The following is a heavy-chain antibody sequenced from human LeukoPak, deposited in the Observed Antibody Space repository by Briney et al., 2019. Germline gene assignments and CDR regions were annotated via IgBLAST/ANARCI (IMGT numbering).Heavy chain of an antibody. Sequence: GASVKVSCKASGYTFTGYYMHWVRQAPGQGLEWMGWINPNSGGTNYAQKFQGRVTMTRDTSISTAYMELSSLRSEDTAVYYCARDRYYYDSSGYFRAGAFDIWGQGTMVTVSS. J-gene: IGHJ3*02. CDR3: ARDRYYYDSSGYFRAGAFDI. CDR2: INPNSGGT. V-gene: IGHV1-2*02. CDR1: GYTFTGYY. D-gene: IGHD3-22*01.